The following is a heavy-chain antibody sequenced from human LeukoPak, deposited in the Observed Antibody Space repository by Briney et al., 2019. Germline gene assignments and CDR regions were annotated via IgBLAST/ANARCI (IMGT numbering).Heavy chain of an antibody. D-gene: IGHD4-23*01. CDR3: ATAPHGGNSAYYYYGMDV. J-gene: IGHJ6*02. V-gene: IGHV1-24*01. CDR1: GYTLTELS. Sequence: GPVKASCKVSGYTLTELSMHWVRQAPGKGLEWMGGFDPEDGETIYAQKFQGRVTMTEDTSTDTAYMELSSLRSEDTAVYYCATAPHGGNSAYYYYGMDVWGQGTTVTVSS. CDR2: FDPEDGET.